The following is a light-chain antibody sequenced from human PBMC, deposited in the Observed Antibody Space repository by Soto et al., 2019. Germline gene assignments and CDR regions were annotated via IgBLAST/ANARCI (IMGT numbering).Light chain of an antibody. CDR3: AAWDASLNGVI. V-gene: IGLV1-44*01. CDR2: SNN. CDR1: SSNIGTYT. J-gene: IGLJ2*01. Sequence: QSVLTQPPSASGTPGQRVTISCSGSSSNIGTYTVNWYQQVPGTAPKLLIYSNNQRPSGVPDRFSGSKSGTSASLSISGLQSEDEADYYCAAWDASLNGVIFGGGTKVTVL.